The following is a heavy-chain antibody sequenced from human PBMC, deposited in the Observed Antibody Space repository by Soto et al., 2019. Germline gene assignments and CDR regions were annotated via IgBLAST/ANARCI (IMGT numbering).Heavy chain of an antibody. CDR2: IIPILGIA. CDR3: AGAVEMATILSNY. Sequence: QVQLVQSGAEVTKPGSSVKVSCKASGGTFSSYTISWLRQAPGQGLEWMGRIIPILGIANYAQKFQGRVTITADKSTSTAYMELSSLRSEDTAVYYCAGAVEMATILSNYWGQGTLVTVSS. CDR1: GGTFSSYT. J-gene: IGHJ4*02. V-gene: IGHV1-69*02. D-gene: IGHD5-12*01.